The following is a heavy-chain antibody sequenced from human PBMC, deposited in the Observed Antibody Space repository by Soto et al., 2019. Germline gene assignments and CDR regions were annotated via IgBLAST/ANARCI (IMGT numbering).Heavy chain of an antibody. J-gene: IGHJ6*02. D-gene: IGHD1-26*01. V-gene: IGHV1-69*01. CDR2: IIPIFGTA. CDR1: GGTFSSYA. CDR3: ARDWWYSASYYGGVYYYGMDV. Sequence: QVQLVQSGAEEKKPGSSVKVSCKASGGTFSSYAISWVRQAPGQGLEWMGGIIPIFGTANYAQKFQGRVTITADESTSTAYMELSSLRSEDTAVYYCARDWWYSASYYGGVYYYGMDVWGQGTTVTVSS.